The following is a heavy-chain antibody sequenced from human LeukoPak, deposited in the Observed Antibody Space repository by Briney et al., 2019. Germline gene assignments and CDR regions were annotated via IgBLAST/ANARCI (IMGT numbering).Heavy chain of an antibody. D-gene: IGHD6-19*01. J-gene: IGHJ4*02. CDR1: VHSISSYY. CDR3: ARGPGSSGWYPLDY. CDR2: IYTSGST. Sequence: PSDTLSLPCTLSVHSISSYYESWIPHPAGKGRECIGRIYTSGSTNYNPSLKSRVTMSVATSKNQFSLKLSSVTAADTAVYYCARGPGSSGWYPLDYWGQGTLVTVSS. V-gene: IGHV4-4*07.